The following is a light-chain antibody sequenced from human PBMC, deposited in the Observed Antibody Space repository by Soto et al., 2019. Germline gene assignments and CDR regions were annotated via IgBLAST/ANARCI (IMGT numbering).Light chain of an antibody. CDR1: SSNIGENT. J-gene: IGLJ3*02. CDR3: AAWDDNLDAWV. V-gene: IGLV1-44*01. Sequence: QLVLTQPPSASATPGQRVTISCSGSSSNIGENTVNWYQQFPGTAPKLLIYSADQRPSGVPDRFSGSQSGTSASLAISGVQADDESEFFCAAWDDNLDAWVFGGGTKVTVL. CDR2: SAD.